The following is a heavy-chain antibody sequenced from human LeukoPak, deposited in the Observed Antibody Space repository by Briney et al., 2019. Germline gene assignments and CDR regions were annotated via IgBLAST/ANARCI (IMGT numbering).Heavy chain of an antibody. Sequence: PGGSLRLSCTASGFTFCNHWMSCVRQAPGEGLECAANIKQDGSDKHYVDSVKGRFTISRDNAKNSLYLQMNSLRAEDTAVYYCARGGGSYYNYWGQGTLVTVSS. V-gene: IGHV3-7*04. J-gene: IGHJ4*02. CDR3: ARGGGSYYNY. CDR2: IKQDGSDK. D-gene: IGHD1-26*01. CDR1: GFTFCNHW.